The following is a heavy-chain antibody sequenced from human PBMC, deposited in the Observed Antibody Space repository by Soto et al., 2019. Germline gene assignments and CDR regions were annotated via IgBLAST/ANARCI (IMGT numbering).Heavy chain of an antibody. V-gene: IGHV3-73*01. D-gene: IGHD2-21*02. J-gene: IGHJ6*02. Sequence: GGSLRLSCAASGFTFTGSSMHWVRQASGKGLEWLGRIRSKAYNYATTYAASVKGRFTISRDDSKNTAYLQMNSLKTEDTAVYYCSRGGFVVVTAIPNYFYGMDVWGQGTTVTVSS. CDR3: SRGGFVVVTAIPNYFYGMDV. CDR2: IRSKAYNYAT. CDR1: GFTFTGSS.